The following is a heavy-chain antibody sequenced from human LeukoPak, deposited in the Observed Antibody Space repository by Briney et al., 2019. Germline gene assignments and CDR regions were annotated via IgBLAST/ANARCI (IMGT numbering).Heavy chain of an antibody. CDR3: AENYYDSSGYFGY. V-gene: IGHV3-74*01. D-gene: IGHD3-22*01. CDR2: INSDGSST. Sequence: GGSLRLSCAASGFTFSSYWMHWVRQAPGKGLVWVSRINSDGSSTSYADSVKGRFTISRDNAKNTLHLQMNSLRAGDTAVYYCAENYYDSSGYFGYWGQGTLVTVSS. J-gene: IGHJ4*02. CDR1: GFTFSSYW.